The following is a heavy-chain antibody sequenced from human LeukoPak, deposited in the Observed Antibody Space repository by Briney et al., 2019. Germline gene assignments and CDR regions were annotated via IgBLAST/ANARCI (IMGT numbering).Heavy chain of an antibody. J-gene: IGHJ6*04. CDR3: AELGITMIGGV. CDR2: ISSSSNFI. D-gene: IGHD3-10*02. Sequence: GGSLRLSCAASGFTFSSYWMSWVRQAPGKGLDWVSSISSSSNFIYYADSVKGRFTISRDNAKNSLYLQMHSLRAEDTAVYYCAELGITMIGGVWGKGTTVTISS. CDR1: GFTFSSYW. V-gene: IGHV3-21*01.